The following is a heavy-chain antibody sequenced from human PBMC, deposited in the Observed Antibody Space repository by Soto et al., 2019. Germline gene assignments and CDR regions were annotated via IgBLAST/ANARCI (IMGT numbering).Heavy chain of an antibody. CDR3: AKDRYGDYGGVDY. J-gene: IGHJ4*02. V-gene: IGHV3-23*01. D-gene: IGHD4-17*01. Sequence: EVQLLESGGGLVQPGVSLRLSCAASGFTFNTYAMIWVRQAPGKGLEWVSVITGSGGSTYYADSVKGRFTISRDNSKNTLYLQMNSLRAEDTAVYYCAKDRYGDYGGVDYWGQGTLVTVSS. CDR2: ITGSGGST. CDR1: GFTFNTYA.